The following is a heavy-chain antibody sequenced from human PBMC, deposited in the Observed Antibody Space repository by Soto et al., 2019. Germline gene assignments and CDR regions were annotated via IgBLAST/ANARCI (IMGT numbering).Heavy chain of an antibody. Sequence: TLCLTCTVADGSRSTYDWSWVRPPPGKGLEWIGYIYYSGTTNYNPSLKSRVTISVDTSKNQFSLKLSSAASADTAVYYCARIGYTSDYVTQKYLDYWGQGTLVTVSS. CDR2: IYYSGTT. J-gene: IGHJ4*02. D-gene: IGHD5-18*01. CDR1: DGSRSTYD. V-gene: IGHV4-59*01. CDR3: ARIGYTSDYVTQKYLDY.